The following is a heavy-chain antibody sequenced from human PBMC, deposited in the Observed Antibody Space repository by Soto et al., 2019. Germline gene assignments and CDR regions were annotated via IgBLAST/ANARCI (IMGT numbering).Heavy chain of an antibody. CDR2: MSPNSGNT. J-gene: IGHJ4*02. Sequence: QVQLVQSGAEVKKPGASVKVSCKASGYTFTNYDINWVRQATGQGLEWMGWMSPNSGNTGYAQKFQGRVTMTRNTSISTAYMELSSLRSDDTAVYYCARGRFMVRGIIYYWGQGTLVTVSS. V-gene: IGHV1-8*01. CDR1: GYTFTNYD. D-gene: IGHD3-10*01. CDR3: ARGRFMVRGIIYY.